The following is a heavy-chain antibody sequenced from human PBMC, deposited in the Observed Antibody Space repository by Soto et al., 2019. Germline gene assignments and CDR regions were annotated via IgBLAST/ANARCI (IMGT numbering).Heavy chain of an antibody. CDR1: GGTFSSYA. J-gene: IGHJ4*02. CDR3: ARDWNLGLYYFDY. CDR2: IIPIFGTA. D-gene: IGHD1-7*01. V-gene: IGHV1-69*13. Sequence: SVKVSCKASGGTFSSYAISWVRQAPGQGLEWMGGIIPIFGTANYAQKFQGRVTITADESTSTAYMELSSLRSEDTAVYYCARDWNLGLYYFDYWGQRTLATVSS.